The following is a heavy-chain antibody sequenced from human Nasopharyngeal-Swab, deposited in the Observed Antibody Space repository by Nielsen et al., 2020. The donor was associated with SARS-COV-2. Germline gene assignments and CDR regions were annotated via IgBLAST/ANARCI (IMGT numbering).Heavy chain of an antibody. J-gene: IGHJ4*02. D-gene: IGHD3-22*01. CDR1: GYTFTSYY. V-gene: IGHV1-46*04. Sequence: ASVKVSCKASGYTFTSYYIHWVRQAPGQGLEWVGVVNPKGGSTVYAQTLQGRVTMTRDTSTSTVYMDLSSLRSEDTAVYYCARGYYDSNSYYFDYWGQGTLVTVSS. CDR3: ARGYYDSNSYYFDY. CDR2: VNPKGGST.